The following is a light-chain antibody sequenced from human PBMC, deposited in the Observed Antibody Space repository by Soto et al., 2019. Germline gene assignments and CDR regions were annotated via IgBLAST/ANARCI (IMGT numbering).Light chain of an antibody. CDR1: QSVSSN. Sequence: EIVITQSPATLSVSPGERATLSCRASQSVSSNLAWYQQKPGQAPRLLIYGASTRATGIPARFSGSRSGTEFTLTISSLQSEDFAVYYCQQYNNWPPTFGQGTKVDIK. J-gene: IGKJ1*01. V-gene: IGKV3-15*01. CDR2: GAS. CDR3: QQYNNWPPT.